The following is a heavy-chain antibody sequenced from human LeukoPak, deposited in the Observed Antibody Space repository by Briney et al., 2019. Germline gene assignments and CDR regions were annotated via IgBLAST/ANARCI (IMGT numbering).Heavy chain of an antibody. Sequence: PGGSLRLSCAAAGFTLRNYAMHWVRQAPGKGLEWVAVISYDGSNKYYADSVKGRFTISRDNSKNTLYLQMNSLRAEDTAVYYCARESQWLANLFDYWGQGTLVTVSS. J-gene: IGHJ4*02. CDR3: ARESQWLANLFDY. D-gene: IGHD6-19*01. V-gene: IGHV3-30*04. CDR2: ISYDGSNK. CDR1: GFTLRNYA.